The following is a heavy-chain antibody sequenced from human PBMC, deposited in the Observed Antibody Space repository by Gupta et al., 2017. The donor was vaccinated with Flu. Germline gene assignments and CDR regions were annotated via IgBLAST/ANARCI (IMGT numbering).Heavy chain of an antibody. D-gene: IGHD1-26*01. Sequence: WAASGFTVSSCWLNGVRQAPGKRLETVIRINSGADGVDYSVSVKGRFTISRDNAKSSLIRQMHSWSAEDPAEYYCTRDPGWGAFDMGGERTMVAISS. CDR2: INSGADGV. CDR1: GFTVSSCW. V-gene: IGHV3-7*01. J-gene: IGHJ3*02. CDR3: TRDPGWGAFDM.